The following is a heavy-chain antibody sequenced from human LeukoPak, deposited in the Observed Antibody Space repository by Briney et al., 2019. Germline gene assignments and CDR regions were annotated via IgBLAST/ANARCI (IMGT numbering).Heavy chain of an antibody. CDR2: INPSGGST. Sequence: ASVKVSCKASGYTFTSYYMHWVRQAPGQGLEWMGIINPSGGSTSYAQKFQGRVTMTRDTSTSTVYMELSSLRSEDTAVYYCARDRQYCSSTSCYIGDNWFDPWGQGTLVTVSS. CDR3: ARDRQYCSSTSCYIGDNWFDP. V-gene: IGHV1-46*01. D-gene: IGHD2-2*02. CDR1: GYTFTSYY. J-gene: IGHJ5*02.